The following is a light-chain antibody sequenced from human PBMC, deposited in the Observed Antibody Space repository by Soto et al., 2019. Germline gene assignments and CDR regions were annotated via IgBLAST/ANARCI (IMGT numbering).Light chain of an antibody. CDR2: EDN. J-gene: IGLJ2*01. V-gene: IGLV2-23*01. Sequence: QSALTQPASVSGSPGQSITISCTGTSSDVGSYNLVSWYQQDPGTAPKLMIYEDNKRPSGVSNRFSGSKSGNTASLTISGLQAEDEADYYCCSFAGDNTVVFGGGTKLTVL. CDR3: CSFAGDNTVV. CDR1: SSDVGSYNL.